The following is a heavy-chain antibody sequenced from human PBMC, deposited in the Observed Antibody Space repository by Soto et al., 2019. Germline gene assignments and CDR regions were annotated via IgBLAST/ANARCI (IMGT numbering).Heavy chain of an antibody. D-gene: IGHD6-6*01. CDR3: ARDRIAARLSYMDV. V-gene: IGHV4-34*01. CDR1: GGSFSGYY. CDR2: INHSGST. J-gene: IGHJ6*03. Sequence: SETLSLTCAVYGGSFSGYYWSWIRQPPGKGLEWIGEINHSGSTNYNPSLKSRVTISVDTSKNQFSLKLSSVTAADTAVYYCARDRIAARLSYMDVWGKGTTVTVSS.